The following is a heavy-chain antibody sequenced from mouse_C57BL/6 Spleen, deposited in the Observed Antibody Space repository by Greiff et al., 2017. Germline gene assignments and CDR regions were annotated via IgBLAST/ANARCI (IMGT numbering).Heavy chain of an antibody. CDR2: ISDGGSYT. CDR3: ARASQAFAY. V-gene: IGHV5-4*03. J-gene: IGHJ3*01. D-gene: IGHD3-2*02. CDR1: GFTFSSYA. Sequence: DVMLVESGGGLVKPGGSLKLSCAASGFTFSSYAMSWVRQTPEKRLEWVATISDGGSYTYYPDNVKGRFTISRDNAKNNLYLQMSHLKSEDTAMYYCARASQAFAYWGQGTLVTVSA.